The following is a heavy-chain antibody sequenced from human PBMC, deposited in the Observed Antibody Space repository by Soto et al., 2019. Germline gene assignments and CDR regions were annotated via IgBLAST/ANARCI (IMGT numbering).Heavy chain of an antibody. Sequence: QVPLVQSGAEVKKPGASVKVSCKASGYTFTSYAVHWVRQAPGQRLEWMGWINTAGGTTEYSQNFQGRVTITRDTSATTAYMVLSSLGSEDTAVYYCARPLGTCNSFGCWGAFDIWGQGTVVTVSS. V-gene: IGHV1-3*04. CDR3: ARPLGTCNSFGCWGAFDI. D-gene: IGHD1-7*01. CDR2: INTAGGTT. J-gene: IGHJ3*02. CDR1: GYTFTSYA.